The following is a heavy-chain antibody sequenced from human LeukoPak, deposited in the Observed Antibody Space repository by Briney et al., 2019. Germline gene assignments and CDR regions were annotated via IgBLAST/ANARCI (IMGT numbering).Heavy chain of an antibody. J-gene: IGHJ4*02. Sequence: ASVKVSCNASGYTFTNYAMNWVRQAPGQGLEWMGWIHPSTGNPTYAQGFTGRFVFSLDTSVSTTYLQISSLKAEDTAVYYCARAYQRLGELSLPNYWGQGTLVTVSS. CDR1: GYTFTNYA. CDR3: ARAYQRLGELSLPNY. D-gene: IGHD3-16*02. CDR2: IHPSTGNP. V-gene: IGHV7-4-1*02.